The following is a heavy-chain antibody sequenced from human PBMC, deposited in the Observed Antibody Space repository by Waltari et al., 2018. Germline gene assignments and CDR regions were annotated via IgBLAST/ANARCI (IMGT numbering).Heavy chain of an antibody. V-gene: IGHV3-48*01. Sequence: EVQLVESGGGLVQPGGSLRPSCAASGFPFSSYTLNWVRQAPGKGLEWVSYISSSSSTIYYADSVKGRFTISRDNAKNSLYLQMNSLRAEDTAVYYCARGPRVPRGYWGQGTLVTVSS. CDR3: ARGPRVPRGY. CDR1: GFPFSSYT. J-gene: IGHJ4*02. D-gene: IGHD3-10*01. CDR2: ISSSSSTI.